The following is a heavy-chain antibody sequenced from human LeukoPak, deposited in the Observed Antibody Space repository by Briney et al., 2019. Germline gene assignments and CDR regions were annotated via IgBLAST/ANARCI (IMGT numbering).Heavy chain of an antibody. CDR1: GGTFSSYA. V-gene: IGHV1-69*01. D-gene: IGHD3/OR15-3a*01. CDR3: ARDFSWTGDYYYYGMDV. Sequence: ASVKVSCKASGGTFSSYAIGWVRQAPGQGLEWMGGIIPIFGTANYAQKSQGRVTITADESTSTAYMELSSLRSEDTAVYYCARDFSWTGDYYYYGMDVWGQGTTVTVSS. J-gene: IGHJ6*02. CDR2: IIPIFGTA.